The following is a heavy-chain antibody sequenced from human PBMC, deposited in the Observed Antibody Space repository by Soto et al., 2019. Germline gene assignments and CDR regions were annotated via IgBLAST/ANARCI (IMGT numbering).Heavy chain of an antibody. Sequence: GGSLRLSCTASGFTFNTHWMHWVRQAPGKGLVWVSRIYFDGITTNYADSVKGRLTVSRDNAKNTVYLHVNTLRDEDTAVYYCARGGAMGVDYWGEGTIVTVYS. CDR3: ARGGAMGVDY. CDR1: GFTFNTHW. J-gene: IGHJ4*02. D-gene: IGHD1-26*01. V-gene: IGHV3-74*01. CDR2: IYFDGITT.